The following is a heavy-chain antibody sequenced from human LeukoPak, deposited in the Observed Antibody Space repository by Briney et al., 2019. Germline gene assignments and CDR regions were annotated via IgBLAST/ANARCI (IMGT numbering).Heavy chain of an antibody. CDR1: GLTFSNYG. D-gene: IGHD2-21*02. J-gene: IGHJ3*02. CDR2: IGTATTTI. V-gene: IGHV3-48*01. Sequence: GGSLRLSCAASGLTFSNYGMNWVRQAPGKGLEWVSYIGTATTTIYYADSVKDRFTISRDNAKNSLYLQMNSLRAEDTAVYYCAREGTAREDDAFDIWGQGTMVTVSS. CDR3: AREGTAREDDAFDI.